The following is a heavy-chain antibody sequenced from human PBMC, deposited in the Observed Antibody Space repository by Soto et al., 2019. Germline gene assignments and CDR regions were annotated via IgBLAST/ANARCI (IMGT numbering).Heavy chain of an antibody. V-gene: IGHV3-21*03. CDR1: GFTFVSYN. CDR2: ISSSSSYI. J-gene: IGHJ4*02. CDR3: ARGRDGVTMVRGAD. Sequence: EVQLVESGGGLVKPGGSLRLSCAASGFTFVSYNMNWVRQAPGKGLEWVSSISSSSSYIYYADSVKGRFTISRDNAKNSLYLQMNSLIAEDTAVYYCARGRDGVTMVRGADWGQGTLVTVSS. D-gene: IGHD3-10*01.